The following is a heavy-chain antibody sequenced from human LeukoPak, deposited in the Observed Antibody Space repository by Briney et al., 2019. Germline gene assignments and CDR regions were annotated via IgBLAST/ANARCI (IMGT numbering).Heavy chain of an antibody. Sequence: SVKVSCKASGGTFSSYAISWVRQAPGQGLEWMGRIIPIFGTANYAQRFQGRVTITTDESTSTAYMELSSLRSEDTAVYYCARGHSRKDRENTFDYWGQGTLVTVSS. V-gene: IGHV1-69*05. CDR1: GGTFSSYA. CDR3: ARGHSRKDRENTFDY. CDR2: IIPIFGTA. J-gene: IGHJ4*02.